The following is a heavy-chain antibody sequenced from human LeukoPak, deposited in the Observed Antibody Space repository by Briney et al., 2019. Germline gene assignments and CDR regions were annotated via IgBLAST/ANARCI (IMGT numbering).Heavy chain of an antibody. CDR2: IYHSGSI. D-gene: IGHD3-22*01. Sequence: PSETLSLTCAVSGGSISSNNWWSWVRQPPGKGLEWIGEIYHSGSINYNPSLKSRVTISVDKSKNQFSLKLSSVTAADTAVYYCARWYRGYDSSGYYDYWGQGTLVTVSS. CDR3: ARWYRGYDSSGYYDY. V-gene: IGHV4-4*02. CDR1: GGSISSNNW. J-gene: IGHJ4*02.